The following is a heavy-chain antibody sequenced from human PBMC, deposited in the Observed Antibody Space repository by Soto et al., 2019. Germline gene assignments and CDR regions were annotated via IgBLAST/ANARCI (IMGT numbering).Heavy chain of an antibody. CDR2: INRSGST. CDR3: ARGLLGGAAT. CDR1: GGSLSGYY. V-gene: IGHV4-34*01. J-gene: IGHJ5*02. Sequence: QVQLQQWGAGLLKPSETLSLTCAVYGGSLSGYYWSWIRQPPGKGLEWIGEINRSGSTNYNPSLKSRVIISVDTSKNQFSLKLSSVTAADTAVYYCARGLLGGAATWGQGTLVTVSS. D-gene: IGHD3-16*01.